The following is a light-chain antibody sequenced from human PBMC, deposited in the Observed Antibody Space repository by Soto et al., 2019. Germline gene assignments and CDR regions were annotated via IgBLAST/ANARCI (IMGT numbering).Light chain of an antibody. V-gene: IGKV3-20*01. CDR2: GAS. J-gene: IGKJ4*01. Sequence: LTQSPGTLSLYPGERATLSCRASQTFSSSYLAWYQQKPGQAPRLLIYGASSRATGIPDRFSGSGSGTDFTLTISRLEPEDFAVYYFQQYGSSPLTFRGGTKVDIK. CDR3: QQYGSSPLT. CDR1: QTFSSSY.